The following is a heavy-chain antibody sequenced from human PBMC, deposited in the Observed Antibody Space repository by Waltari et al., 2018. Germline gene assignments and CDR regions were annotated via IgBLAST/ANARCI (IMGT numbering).Heavy chain of an antibody. CDR1: GGTLSTYT. D-gene: IGHD1-1*01. Sequence: HVRLTQSGAEVKKTGSSVKGSCKSAGGTLSTYTVTWMRQAAGQGLEWMGSIIQCLGISKYAQSLQARLTITVEQSTYTGYMELNNMSPADTGVYYCARSGEMKGTVDYWGQGTLVTVSS. CDR2: IIQCLGIS. CDR3: ARSGEMKGTVDY. V-gene: IGHV1-69*02. J-gene: IGHJ4*02.